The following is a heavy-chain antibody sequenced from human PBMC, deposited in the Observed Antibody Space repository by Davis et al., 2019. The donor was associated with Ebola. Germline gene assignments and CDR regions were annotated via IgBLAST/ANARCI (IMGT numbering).Heavy chain of an antibody. CDR1: GDSITSLNW. CDR2: IFHSGST. CDR3: AREAWQQMDRSQLYIGMDV. Sequence: MPGGSLRLSCTVSGDSITSLNWWGWVRQPPGKGLEWIGEIFHSGSTNYNPFLMSRVSISVDKSKNQFSLKLNSVTDADTAVYFCAREAWQQMDRSQLYIGMDVWGQGTTVTVSS. J-gene: IGHJ6*02. D-gene: IGHD6-13*01. V-gene: IGHV4-4*01.